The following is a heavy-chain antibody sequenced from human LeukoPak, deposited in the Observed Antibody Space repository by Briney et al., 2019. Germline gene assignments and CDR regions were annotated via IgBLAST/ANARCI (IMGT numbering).Heavy chain of an antibody. CDR3: ARDFPFGGIQWLDRGLFDY. Sequence: PGGSLGLSCAASGFTFSSYGMHWVRQAPGKGLEWVSSISSSGSYIYYADSVKGRFTISRDNAKNSLYLQMNSLRAEDTAVYYCARDFPFGGIQWLDRGLFDYWGQGTLVTVSS. D-gene: IGHD6-19*01. J-gene: IGHJ4*02. CDR2: ISSSGSYI. V-gene: IGHV3-21*01. CDR1: GFTFSSYG.